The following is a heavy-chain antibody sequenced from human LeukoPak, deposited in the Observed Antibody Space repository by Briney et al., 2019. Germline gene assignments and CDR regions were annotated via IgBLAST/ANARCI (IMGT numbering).Heavy chain of an antibody. CDR3: ARQNPPGSKKGWFDP. CDR2: IYYNRIT. D-gene: IGHD6-25*01. Sequence: PSETLSLTCTVSGGSINSYYWTWIRQPPGKGLEWIACIYYNRITNYKSSLESRLTISVDTSKNQFSLRLRSVTAADTAVYYCARQNPPGSKKGWFDPWGQGTLVTVSS. V-gene: IGHV4-59*08. CDR1: GGSINSYY. J-gene: IGHJ5*02.